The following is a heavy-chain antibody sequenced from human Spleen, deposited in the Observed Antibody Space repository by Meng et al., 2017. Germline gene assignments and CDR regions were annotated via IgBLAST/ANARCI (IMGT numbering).Heavy chain of an antibody. D-gene: IGHD2-21*01. V-gene: IGHV4-4*02. CDR1: GGSISSSNW. J-gene: IGHJ4*02. CDR2: IYQSGST. Sequence: QVQLQESGPGLGKPSGTLSLTCVVSGGSISSSNWWSWVRQPPGKGLQWIGEIYQSGSTSSYNPSLRSRVTMSLDTSRNQISLMLTSVTAADTAVYYCARNGAYCLDSWGQGTLVTVSS. CDR3: ARNGAYCLDS.